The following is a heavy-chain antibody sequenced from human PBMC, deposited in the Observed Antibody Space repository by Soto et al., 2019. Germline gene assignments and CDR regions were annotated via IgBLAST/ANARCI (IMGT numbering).Heavy chain of an antibody. CDR3: VSHCSGGSCYYWYFDL. Sequence: EVQLVESGGGLVQPGGSLRLSCAASGFTVSSNYMSWVRQAPGKGLEWVSVIYSGGSTYYADSVKGRFTISRDNSKNTLYLQMNSLRAEDTAVYYCVSHCSGGSCYYWYFDLWGRGTLVTVSS. J-gene: IGHJ2*01. D-gene: IGHD2-15*01. CDR1: GFTVSSNY. CDR2: IYSGGST. V-gene: IGHV3-66*04.